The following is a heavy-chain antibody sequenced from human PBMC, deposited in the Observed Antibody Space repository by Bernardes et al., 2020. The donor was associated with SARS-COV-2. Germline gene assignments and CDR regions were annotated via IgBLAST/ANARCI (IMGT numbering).Heavy chain of an antibody. J-gene: IGHJ4*02. CDR3: ARTTTVFDEVVKPDYSDY. CDR1: GSTISNYV. V-gene: IGHV3-23*01. Sequence: GGSLRLSCAASGSTISNYVITWVRQAPGKVLEWVSSIRTDAVGASYADSVKGRLTISRDNFKNTLFLQMNSLRAEDTAVYYCARTTTVFDEVVKPDYSDYWGQGTLVTVSS. CDR2: IRTDAVGA. D-gene: IGHD3-3*01.